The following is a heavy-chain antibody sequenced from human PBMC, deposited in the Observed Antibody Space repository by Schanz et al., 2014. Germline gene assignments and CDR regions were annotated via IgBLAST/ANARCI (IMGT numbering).Heavy chain of an antibody. Sequence: QVQLVQSGPDVKKPGASVKVSCTASGYKFASYGITWVRQAPGEGLQWMGWISTFRGDIKLAPSLQGRVTLTTDSSTSTAYMELRNLRSDDTAVYYCARDRRSSMIRGGVFDNWGQGTLVTVSS. CDR1: GYKFASYG. J-gene: IGHJ1*01. CDR2: ISTFRGDI. CDR3: ARDRRSSMIRGGVFDN. D-gene: IGHD3-10*01. V-gene: IGHV1-18*04.